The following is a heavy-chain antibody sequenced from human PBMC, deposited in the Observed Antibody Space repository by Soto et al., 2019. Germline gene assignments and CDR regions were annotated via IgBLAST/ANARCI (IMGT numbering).Heavy chain of an antibody. V-gene: IGHV3-23*01. D-gene: IGHD4-17*01. CDR1: GFTFSSYA. J-gene: IGHJ3*02. Sequence: GGSLRLSCAASGFTFSSYAMSWVRQAPGKGLEWVSAISGSGGSTYYADSVKGRFTISRDNSKNTLYLQMNSLRAEDTAVYYCAKDPKSGYGDYNAFDIWGQGTMVTVSS. CDR3: AKDPKSGYGDYNAFDI. CDR2: ISGSGGST.